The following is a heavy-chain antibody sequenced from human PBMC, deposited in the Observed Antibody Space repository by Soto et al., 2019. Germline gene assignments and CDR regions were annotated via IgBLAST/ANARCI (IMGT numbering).Heavy chain of an antibody. Sequence: PGGSVKISCXGSGYSFTSYWIGWVRQMPGKGLEWMGIIYPGDSDTRYSPSFQGQVTISADKSISTAYLQWSSLKASDTAMYYCARHYCSSTSCYPVYYYYYGMDVWGQGTTVTVSS. CDR1: GYSFTSYW. J-gene: IGHJ6*02. CDR2: IYPGDSDT. CDR3: ARHYCSSTSCYPVYYYYYGMDV. D-gene: IGHD2-2*01. V-gene: IGHV5-51*01.